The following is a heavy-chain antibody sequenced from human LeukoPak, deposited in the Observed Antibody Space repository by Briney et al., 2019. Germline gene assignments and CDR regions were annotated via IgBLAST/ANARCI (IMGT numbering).Heavy chain of an antibody. CDR3: ARLYYDSSGYYQICYFDY. J-gene: IGHJ4*02. CDR1: GGSISSSSYY. Sequence: SETLSLTCTVSGGSISSSSYYWGWIRQPPGKGLEWIGSIYYSGSTYYNPSLKSRVTISVDTSKNQFSLTLSSVTAADTAVYYCARLYYDSSGYYQICYFDYWGQGTLVTVSS. V-gene: IGHV4-39*01. CDR2: IYYSGST. D-gene: IGHD3-22*01.